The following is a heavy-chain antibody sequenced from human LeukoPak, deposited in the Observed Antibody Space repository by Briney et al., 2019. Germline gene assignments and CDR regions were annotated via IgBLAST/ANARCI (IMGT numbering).Heavy chain of an antibody. J-gene: IGHJ3*02. D-gene: IGHD3-10*01. CDR3: ARQFGSPYYYGSGRTDDAFDI. CDR1: GGSISSYY. Sequence: SETLSLTCTVSGGSISSYYWSWIRQPPGKGLEWIGYIYYSGSTNYNPSLKSRVTISVDTSKNQFSLKLSSVTAADTAVYYCARQFGSPYYYGSGRTDDAFDIWGQGTMVTVSS. CDR2: IYYSGST. V-gene: IGHV4-59*01.